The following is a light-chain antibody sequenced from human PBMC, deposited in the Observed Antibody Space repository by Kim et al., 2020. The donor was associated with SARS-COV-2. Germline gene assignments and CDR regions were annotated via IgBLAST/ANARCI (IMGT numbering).Light chain of an antibody. V-gene: IGLV2-14*03. CDR1: SSDVGAHNY. CDR2: DVT. Sequence: SPCQSITISCTRTSSDVGAHNYVSWYQHHPGKAPKLMIYDVTRRPSGISNRFSGSKSGNTASLTISGLQAEDEADYYCSSYTGSVVFGGGTQLTVL. CDR3: SSYTGSVV. J-gene: IGLJ2*01.